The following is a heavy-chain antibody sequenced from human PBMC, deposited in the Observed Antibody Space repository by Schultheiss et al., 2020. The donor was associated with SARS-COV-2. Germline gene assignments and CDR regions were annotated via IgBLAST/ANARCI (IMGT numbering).Heavy chain of an antibody. CDR2: ISYDGSNK. CDR1: GFTFSSYG. J-gene: IGHJ4*02. V-gene: IGHV3-30*03. CDR3: TRSPVRYDFWSGYYPTQLEYYFDY. D-gene: IGHD3-3*01. Sequence: GGSLRLSCAASGFTFSSYGMHWVRQAPGKGLEWVAVISYDGSNKYYADSVKGRFTISRDNSKNTLYLQMNSLKTEDTAVYYCTRSPVRYDFWSGYYPTQLEYYFDYWGQGTLVTVSS.